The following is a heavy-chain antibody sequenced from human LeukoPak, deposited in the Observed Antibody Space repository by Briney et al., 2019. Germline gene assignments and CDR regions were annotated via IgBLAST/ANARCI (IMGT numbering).Heavy chain of an antibody. Sequence: GGSLRLSCTASGFTFSSYTMSWVRQAPGKGLRWVSTITTGGPNTYYADSVKGRFIVSRDNSKNTVYLQMNSLRAEDTAVYYCARLPWSDFPYWGQGTLVTVSS. J-gene: IGHJ4*02. D-gene: IGHD3-3*01. CDR2: ITTGGPNT. CDR1: GFTFSSYT. V-gene: IGHV3-23*01. CDR3: ARLPWSDFPY.